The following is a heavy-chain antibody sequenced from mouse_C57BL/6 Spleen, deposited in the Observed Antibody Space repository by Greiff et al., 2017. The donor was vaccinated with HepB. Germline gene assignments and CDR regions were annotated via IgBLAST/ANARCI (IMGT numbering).Heavy chain of an antibody. V-gene: IGHV1-69*01. CDR2: IDPSDSYT. CDR3: ARGEGQETWFAY. CDR1: GYTFTSYW. J-gene: IGHJ3*01. Sequence: QVQLQQPGAELVMPGASVKLSCKASGYTFTSYWMHWVKQRPGQGLEWIGEIDPSDSYTNYNQKFKGKSTLTVDKSSSTAYMQLSSLTSEDSAVYYCARGEGQETWFAYWGQGTLVTVSA. D-gene: IGHD3-3*01.